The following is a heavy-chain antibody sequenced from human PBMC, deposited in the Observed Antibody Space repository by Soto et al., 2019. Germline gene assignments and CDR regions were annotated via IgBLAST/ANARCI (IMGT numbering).Heavy chain of an antibody. CDR1: GFTFSSYG. J-gene: IGHJ6*02. CDR3: AKEGYDQLGRYYYGMDV. Sequence: PGGSLRLSCAASGFTFSSYGMHWVRQAPGKGLEWVAVISYDGSNKYYADSVKGRFTISRDNSKNTLYLQMNSLRAEDTAVYYCAKEGYDQLGRYYYGMDVWSQGTTVTVSS. D-gene: IGHD2-2*01. CDR2: ISYDGSNK. V-gene: IGHV3-30*18.